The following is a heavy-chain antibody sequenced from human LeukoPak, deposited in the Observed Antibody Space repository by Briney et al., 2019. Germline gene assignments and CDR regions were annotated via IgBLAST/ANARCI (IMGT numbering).Heavy chain of an antibody. CDR1: GGSFSGYY. D-gene: IGHD2-2*01. Sequence: SSETLSLTCAVYGGSFSGYYWSWIRQPPGKGLEWIGEINHSGSTNYNPSLKSRVTISVDTSKNQFSLKLSSLTAADTAVYYCARRDIVVPRMDVWGKGATVTVSS. V-gene: IGHV4-34*01. CDR3: ARRDIVVPRMDV. J-gene: IGHJ6*04. CDR2: INHSGST.